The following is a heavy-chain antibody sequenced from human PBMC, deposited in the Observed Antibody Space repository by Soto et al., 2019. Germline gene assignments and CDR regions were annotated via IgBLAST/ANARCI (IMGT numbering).Heavy chain of an antibody. CDR1: GYSFTSYW. V-gene: IGHV5-51*01. Sequence: GESLKISCKGSGYSFTSYWIGWVRQMPGKGLEWMGIIYPGDSDTRYSPSFRGQVTISADKSISTAYLQWSSLKASDTAMYYCARHVLVYDILTGGGGYGMDVWGQGTTVTVSS. J-gene: IGHJ6*02. CDR3: ARHVLVYDILTGGGGYGMDV. D-gene: IGHD3-9*01. CDR2: IYPGDSDT.